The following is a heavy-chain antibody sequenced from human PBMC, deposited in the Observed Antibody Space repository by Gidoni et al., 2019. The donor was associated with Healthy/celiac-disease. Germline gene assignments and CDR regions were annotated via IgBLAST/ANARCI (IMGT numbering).Heavy chain of an antibody. CDR2: ISSSSSYT. J-gene: IGHJ3*02. D-gene: IGHD3-10*02. CDR1: GFTFSDYY. V-gene: IGHV3-11*05. Sequence: QVQLVESGGGLVKPGGSLRLSCAASGFTFSDYYMSWSRQAPGKGLEWVSYISSSSSYTNYADSVKGRFTISRDNAKNSLYLQMNSLRAEDTAVYYCARELFAGGNAFDIWGQGTMVTVSS. CDR3: ARELFAGGNAFDI.